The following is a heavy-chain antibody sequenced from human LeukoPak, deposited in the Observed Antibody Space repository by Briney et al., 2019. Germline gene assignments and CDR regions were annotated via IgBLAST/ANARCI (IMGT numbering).Heavy chain of an antibody. CDR2: ISSNGGST. Sequence: PGGSLRRSCAASGFTFSSYAMHWVRQAPGKGLEYVSAISSNGGSTYYANSVKGRFTISRDNSKNTLYLQMGSLRAEDMAVYYCARDMGATYFDYWGQGTLVTVSS. CDR1: GFTFSSYA. V-gene: IGHV3-64*01. CDR3: ARDMGATYFDY. J-gene: IGHJ4*02. D-gene: IGHD1-26*01.